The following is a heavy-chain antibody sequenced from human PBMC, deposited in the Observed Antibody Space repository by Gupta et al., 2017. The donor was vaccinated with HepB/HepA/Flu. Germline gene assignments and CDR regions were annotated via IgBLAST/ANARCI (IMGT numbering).Heavy chain of an antibody. Sequence: QVQLVQSGAEVKKPGASVKVSCTASGYTFTGYYMHWVRTAPGQGLEWMGWINPNSGGTNYAQKFQGRVTMTRDTSISTAYMELSRLRSDDTAVYYCARGLPRTTVTRQQKNWFDPWGQGTLVTVSS. CDR1: GYTFTGYY. V-gene: IGHV1-2*02. CDR3: ARGLPRTTVTRQQKNWFDP. J-gene: IGHJ5*02. CDR2: INPNSGGT. D-gene: IGHD4-11*01.